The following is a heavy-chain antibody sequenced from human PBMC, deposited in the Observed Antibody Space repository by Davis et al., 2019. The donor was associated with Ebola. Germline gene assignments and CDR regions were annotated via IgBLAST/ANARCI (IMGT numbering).Heavy chain of an antibody. D-gene: IGHD2-2*01. CDR1: GFTFNSYW. CDR2: IKKDESEK. J-gene: IGHJ5*02. V-gene: IGHV3-7*01. CDR3: ARGFCSSTSCYGNWFDP. Sequence: PGGSLRLSCAGSGFTFNSYWMSWVRQAPGKGLEWVANIKKDESEKYYVDSVKGRFTISRDNAKNSLYLQMSSLRAEDMAVYYCARGFCSSTSCYGNWFDPWGRGTLVTVSS.